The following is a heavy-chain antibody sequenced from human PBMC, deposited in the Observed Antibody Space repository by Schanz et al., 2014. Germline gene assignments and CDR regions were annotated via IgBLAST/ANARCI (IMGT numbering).Heavy chain of an antibody. CDR3: ARQNLGYCSSTDCKNWFDP. V-gene: IGHV4-39*01. CDR1: GGSISTSNHY. Sequence: QLQLQESGPGLVKPLETLSLTCTVSGGSISTSNHYWGWIRQPPGKGLEWIGSIYYSGNTYYNPSPRSGVTISGDASKNRFPLKLSSVTAADTAVYYCARQNLGYCSSTDCKNWFDPWGQGTLVTVSS. CDR2: IYYSGNT. J-gene: IGHJ5*02. D-gene: IGHD2-2*01.